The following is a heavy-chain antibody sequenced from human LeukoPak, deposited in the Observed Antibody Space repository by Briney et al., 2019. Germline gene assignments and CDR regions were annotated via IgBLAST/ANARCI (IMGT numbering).Heavy chain of an antibody. V-gene: IGHV1-2*02. CDR1: GYTFTRYY. J-gene: IGHJ4*02. D-gene: IGHD3-22*01. CDR3: ARDRAPTYYYDSSGYYYPGPPDY. CDR2: INPKSGGT. Sequence: GASVKVSCKASGYTFTRYYMHWVRQAPGQRLEWMGWINPKSGGTNYAQKFQGRVTMTRDTSISTAYMELSRLRSDDTAVYYCARDRAPTYYYDSSGYYYPGPPDYWGQGTLVTVSS.